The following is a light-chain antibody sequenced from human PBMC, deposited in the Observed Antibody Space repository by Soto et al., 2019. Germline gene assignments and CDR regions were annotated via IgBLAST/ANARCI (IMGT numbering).Light chain of an antibody. CDR3: GSWDSSLCAYV. V-gene: IGLV1-51*01. CDR2: DDN. J-gene: IGLJ1*01. CDR1: SSNIGGNS. Sequence: VLTQPPSVSAAPGQKVTISCSGSSSNIGGNSVSWYQQLPGTAPKLLIYDDNKRPSGIPDRFSGSKSCTSATLGITGFQTGDEADYYCGSWDSSLCAYVFGTGTKVTVL.